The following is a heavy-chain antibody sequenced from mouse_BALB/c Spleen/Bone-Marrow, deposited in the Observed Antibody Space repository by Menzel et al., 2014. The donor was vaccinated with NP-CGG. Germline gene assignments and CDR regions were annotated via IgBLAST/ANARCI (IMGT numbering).Heavy chain of an antibody. CDR2: IRNKAKGYTT. J-gene: IGHJ1*01. D-gene: IGHD2-12*01. CDR3: ARDRNNDTNWYFDV. V-gene: IGHV7-3*02. CDR1: GFTFTDYY. Sequence: VQLKDSGGGLVQPGGSLRLSRATSGFTFTDYYMSWVRQPPGKALEWLVFIRNKAKGYTTEYIPSVKGRFTISRDNSQSILYLQMNTLRAEDSAAYYCARDRNNDTNWYFDVWGAGTTVTVSS.